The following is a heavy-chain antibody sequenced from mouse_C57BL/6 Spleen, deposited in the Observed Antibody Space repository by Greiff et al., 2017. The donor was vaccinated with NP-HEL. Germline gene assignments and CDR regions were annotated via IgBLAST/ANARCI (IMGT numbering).Heavy chain of an antibody. CDR3: ARGSSGYPYAMDY. J-gene: IGHJ4*01. CDR1: GYTFTSYW. V-gene: IGHV1-64*01. CDR2: IHPNSGST. Sequence: VQLQQSGAELVKPGASVKLSCKASGYTFTSYWMHWVKQRPGQGLEWIGMIHPNSGSTNYNEKFKSKATLTVDKSSSTAYMQLSSLTSEDSAVYYCARGSSGYPYAMDYWGQGTSVTVSS. D-gene: IGHD3-2*02.